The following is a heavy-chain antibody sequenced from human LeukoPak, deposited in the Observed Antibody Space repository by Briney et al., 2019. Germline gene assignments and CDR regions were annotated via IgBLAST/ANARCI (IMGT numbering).Heavy chain of an antibody. D-gene: IGHD3-22*01. V-gene: IGHV5-51*01. Sequence: GGSLKISCQGSGYTFTSYWISWVGQMRGQGLEWMGIIYPGDSDTRYSPSFQGQVTISADKSISTAYLQWSSLKASDTAMYYCARHADYDSSGFIDYWGQGTLVTVSS. CDR1: GYTFTSYW. J-gene: IGHJ4*02. CDR3: ARHADYDSSGFIDY. CDR2: IYPGDSDT.